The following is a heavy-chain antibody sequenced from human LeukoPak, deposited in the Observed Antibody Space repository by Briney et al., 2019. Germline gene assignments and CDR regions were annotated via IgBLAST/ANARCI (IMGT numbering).Heavy chain of an antibody. J-gene: IGHJ5*02. V-gene: IGHV1-2*02. CDR2: INPNSGGT. CDR1: GYIFTGYY. Sequence: ASVKVSCKASGYIFTGYYIHWVRQAPGQGLEWMGWINPNSGGTNYAQKFQGRVTMTRDTSISTAYMELSRLRSDDTAVYYCARVRMGLKTNWFDPWGQGTLVTVSS. D-gene: IGHD2-8*01. CDR3: ARVRMGLKTNWFDP.